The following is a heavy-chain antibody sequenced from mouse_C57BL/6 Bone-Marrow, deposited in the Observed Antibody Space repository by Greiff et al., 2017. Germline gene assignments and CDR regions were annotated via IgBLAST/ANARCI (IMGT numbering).Heavy chain of an antibody. V-gene: IGHV14-4*01. CDR2: IDPENGDT. CDR3: TPYYYGSSYGY. Sequence: DVQLQESGAELVRPGASVKLSCTASGFNIKDDYMHWVKQRPEQGLEWIGWIDPENGDTEYASKFQGKATITADTSSNTAYLQLSSLTSEDTAVYYCTPYYYGSSYGYWGQGTTLTVSS. D-gene: IGHD1-1*01. CDR1: GFNIKDDY. J-gene: IGHJ2*01.